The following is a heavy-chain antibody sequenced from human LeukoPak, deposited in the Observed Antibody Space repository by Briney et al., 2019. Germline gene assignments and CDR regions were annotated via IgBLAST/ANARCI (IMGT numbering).Heavy chain of an antibody. D-gene: IGHD2-15*01. CDR3: AREAVVVAAPDAFDI. V-gene: IGHV4-30-4*08. CDR2: IYYSGST. CDR1: GGSISSGDYY. J-gene: IGHJ3*02. Sequence: SRTLSLTCSVSGGSISSGDYYWSWIRQPPGKGLEWIGYIYYSGSTYYNPSLKSRVTISVDTSKNQFSLKLSPVTAADTAVYYCAREAVVVAAPDAFDIWGQGTMVTVSS.